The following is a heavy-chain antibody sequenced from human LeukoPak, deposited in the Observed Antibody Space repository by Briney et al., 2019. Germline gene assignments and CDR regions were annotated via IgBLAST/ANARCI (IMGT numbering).Heavy chain of an antibody. V-gene: IGHV3-74*01. D-gene: IGHD6-6*01. CDR2: IDNDGRNT. J-gene: IGHJ5*02. CDR1: GFTFSSYW. CDR3: ARDRPHNWFDP. Sequence: GGSLRLSCAASGFTFSSYWMHWVRQAPGKGLVWVSRIDNDGRNTIYADSVKGRFTVSRDNAKNTLYLQMNSLRVEDTAVYYCARDRPHNWFDPWGQGTLVTVSS.